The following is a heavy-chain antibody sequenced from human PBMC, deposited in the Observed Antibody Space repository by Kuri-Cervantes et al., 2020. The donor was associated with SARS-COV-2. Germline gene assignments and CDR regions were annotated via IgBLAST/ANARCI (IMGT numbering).Heavy chain of an antibody. V-gene: IGHV3-30*03. CDR1: GFTFSSYG. CDR3: AREEWLHIHDAFDI. J-gene: IGHJ3*02. Sequence: LSLTCAASGFTFSSYGMHWVRQAPGKGLEWVAVISYDGSNKYYADSVKGRFTISRDNAKNSLYLQMNSLRAEDTAVYYCAREEWLHIHDAFDIWGQGTMVTVSS. D-gene: IGHD5-24*01. CDR2: ISYDGSNK.